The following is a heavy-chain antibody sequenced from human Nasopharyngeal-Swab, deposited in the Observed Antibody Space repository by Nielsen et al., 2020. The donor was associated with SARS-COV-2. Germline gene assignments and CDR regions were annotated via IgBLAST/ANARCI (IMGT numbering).Heavy chain of an antibody. V-gene: IGHV3-53*01. D-gene: IGHD6-19*01. Sequence: GGSLRLSCAASGFTVSSNYLSWVRQAPGKGLEWVPVIYGGGSTYYADSVKGRFTISRDNSKNTLYLQMNSLRAEDTAVYYCARDLYRQQWPLYNYYGMDVWGQGTTVTVSS. CDR2: IYGGGST. CDR1: GFTVSSNY. CDR3: ARDLYRQQWPLYNYYGMDV. J-gene: IGHJ6*02.